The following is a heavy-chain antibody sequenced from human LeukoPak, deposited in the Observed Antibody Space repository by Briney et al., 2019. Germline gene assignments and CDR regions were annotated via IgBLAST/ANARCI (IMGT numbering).Heavy chain of an antibody. Sequence: GGSLRLSCAASEFTFSSYWMSWVRQAPGKGLVWVSRINSDGSSTSFADSVKGRFTISRDNAKNTLHLQMNSLRAEDTAVYYCARGYYGFDYWGQGTLVTVSS. CDR1: EFTFSSYW. J-gene: IGHJ4*02. D-gene: IGHD3-10*01. V-gene: IGHV3-74*01. CDR2: INSDGSST. CDR3: ARGYYGFDY.